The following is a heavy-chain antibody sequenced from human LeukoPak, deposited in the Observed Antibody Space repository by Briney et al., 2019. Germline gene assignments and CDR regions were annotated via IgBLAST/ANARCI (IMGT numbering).Heavy chain of an antibody. CDR3: AREGPYYDIPTVLVSPQFDY. CDR1: GYTFTGYY. CDR2: INPNSGGT. V-gene: IGHV1-2*02. J-gene: IGHJ4*02. D-gene: IGHD3-9*01. Sequence: ASVKVSCKASGYTFTGYYMHWVRQAPGRGVEWMGWINPNSGGTNYAQKFQGRVTMTRDTSISTAYMELSRLRSDDTAVYYCAREGPYYDIPTVLVSPQFDYWGQGTLVTVSS.